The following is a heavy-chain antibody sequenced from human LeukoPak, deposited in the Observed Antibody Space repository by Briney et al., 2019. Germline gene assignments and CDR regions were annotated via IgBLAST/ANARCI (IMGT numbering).Heavy chain of an antibody. CDR1: GYSFTSYW. J-gene: IGHJ6*04. CDR2: IYPGDSDT. Sequence: GKSLKISCKGSGYSFTSYWIGWVRQMPGKGLEWMGIIYPGDSDTRYSPSFQGQVTISADKSISTAYLQWSSLKASDTAMYYCARHGISSWYGEVDYYYGMDVWGKGTTVTVSS. D-gene: IGHD6-13*01. V-gene: IGHV5-51*01. CDR3: ARHGISSWYGEVDYYYGMDV.